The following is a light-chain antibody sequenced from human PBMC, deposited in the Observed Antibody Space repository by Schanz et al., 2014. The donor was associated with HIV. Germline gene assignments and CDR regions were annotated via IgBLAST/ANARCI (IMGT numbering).Light chain of an antibody. J-gene: IGKJ1*01. Sequence: DIQMTQSPSTLSASVGDRVTITCRASQSISSWLAWYQQKPGKAPKRLIYAASKLQSGVPSRFIGSGSGTEFTLTISSLQPEDVATYYCQKYNSAPRAFGQGTKVEIK. CDR3: QKYNSAPRA. CDR1: QSISSW. V-gene: IGKV1-5*01. CDR2: AAS.